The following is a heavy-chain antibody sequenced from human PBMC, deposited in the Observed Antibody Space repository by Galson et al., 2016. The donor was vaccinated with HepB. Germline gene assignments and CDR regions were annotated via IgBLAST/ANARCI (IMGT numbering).Heavy chain of an antibody. CDR3: AKEQGRHLPFDY. Sequence: SLRLSCAASGFTFSSFAISWVRQAPGKGLEWVSARNGDGIEAYYADSVKGRFTISRDNAKNTLYLQMNNLGAADTAVYYCAKEQGRHLPFDYWGQGTLVTVSS. CDR2: RNGDGIEA. CDR1: GFTFSSFA. V-gene: IGHV3-23*01. J-gene: IGHJ4*02.